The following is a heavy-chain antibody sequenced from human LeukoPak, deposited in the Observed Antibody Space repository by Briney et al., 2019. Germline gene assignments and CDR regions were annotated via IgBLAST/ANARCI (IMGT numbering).Heavy chain of an antibody. V-gene: IGHV4-59*12. CDR2: IYYSGST. Sequence: PSETLSLTCTVSGGSISGYYWSWIRQPPGKGLEWIGNIYYSGSTNYNPSLKSRVTISVDTSKNQFSLKLSSVTAADTAVYYCAKDSAAPGTRGWFDPWGQGTLVTVSS. CDR1: GGSISGYY. D-gene: IGHD6-13*01. J-gene: IGHJ5*02. CDR3: AKDSAAPGTRGWFDP.